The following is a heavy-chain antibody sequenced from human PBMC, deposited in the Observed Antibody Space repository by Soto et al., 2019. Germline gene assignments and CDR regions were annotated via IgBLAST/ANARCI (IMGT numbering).Heavy chain of an antibody. CDR3: AKDSSKYSSSLRCRYFGY. V-gene: IGHV3-23*01. J-gene: IGHJ4*02. Sequence: GGSLRLACTASGFPFSGYVMSWVRQAPGKGRGWVSGISGGGSNTFYADYVKGRFTISRDNSKNTLLWQMNSLGAEDTAVYYCAKDSSKYSSSLRCRYFGYWGQGIGVTVSS. D-gene: IGHD2-2*01. CDR2: ISGGGSNT. CDR1: GFPFSGYV.